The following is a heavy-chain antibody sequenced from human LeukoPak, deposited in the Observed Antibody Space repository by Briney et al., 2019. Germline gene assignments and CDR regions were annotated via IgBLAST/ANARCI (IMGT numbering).Heavy chain of an antibody. D-gene: IGHD3-22*01. J-gene: IGHJ4*02. CDR3: ARALYYSSGYFFFDY. CDR1: GGSLSSRDYY. V-gene: IGHV4-31*03. Sequence: PSQTLSLTCSVSGGSLSSRDYYWSWIRQPPGKGLGWIGYIFYSGSTHYNPSLKSRVTISVDPSKNQFSLKLSSVTAADTAVYYCARALYYSSGYFFFDYWGQGILVTVSS. CDR2: IFYSGST.